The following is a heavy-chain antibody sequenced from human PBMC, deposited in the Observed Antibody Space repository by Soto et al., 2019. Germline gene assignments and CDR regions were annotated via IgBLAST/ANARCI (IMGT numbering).Heavy chain of an antibody. CDR3: ARPQRTAYSSIYYFDY. D-gene: IGHD2-21*01. Sequence: QVQLVQSGAEVKKPGASVKVSCKASGYTFTSYAISWVRQAPGQGLEWMGRISAYNGDRNYAQKFQGRVTMTTDTSTSTGYLELRSLTSDDTAMYYCARPQRTAYSSIYYFDYWGQGTLVTVSS. CDR2: ISAYNGDR. CDR1: GYTFTSYA. V-gene: IGHV1-18*01. J-gene: IGHJ4*02.